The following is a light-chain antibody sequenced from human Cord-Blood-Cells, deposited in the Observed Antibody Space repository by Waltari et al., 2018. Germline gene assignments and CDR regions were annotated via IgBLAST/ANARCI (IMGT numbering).Light chain of an antibody. CDR2: RDD. CDR3: AAWEDSLSGSV. Sequence: QSALTPRPPASGTPAQRVATSCTGSSSTSGSIYVSWYQQLPGTAPKLLIYRDDHRPSGVPDLFSGSKAGTSGYVAVSGSRSEAEADYYGAAWEDSLSGSVFGGGTRLTVL. J-gene: IGLJ3*02. V-gene: IGLV1-47*01. CDR1: SSTSGSIY.